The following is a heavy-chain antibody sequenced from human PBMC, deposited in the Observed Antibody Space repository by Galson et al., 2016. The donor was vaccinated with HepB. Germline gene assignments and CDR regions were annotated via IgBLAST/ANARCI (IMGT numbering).Heavy chain of an antibody. D-gene: IGHD2/OR15-2a*01. J-gene: IGHJ3*01. CDR1: GFSLSTSGMC. V-gene: IGHV2-70*01. CDR3: SRIMFKYYYYKMND. CDR2: IRWDDDK. Sequence: PALVKPTQTLTLTCTFSGFSLSTSGMCVTWIRQPPGKALEWLALIRWDDDKFYSTSLKTRLTISKDTSKKQVVLTMANMDPAETATYYCSRIMFKYYYYKMNDWGHGTMVTVSS.